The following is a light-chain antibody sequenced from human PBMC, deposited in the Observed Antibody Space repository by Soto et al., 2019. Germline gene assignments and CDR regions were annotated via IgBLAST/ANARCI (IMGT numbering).Light chain of an antibody. J-gene: IGKJ2*01. CDR1: QTVLYNTKDY. CDR3: QQYYSAPYT. Sequence: DIVMTQSPDSLAVSLGERATINCKSSQTVLYNTKDYLAWYQQKPGQPPRLLFYWDSIRESGVPDRFSGSGSGTVFTLTISSLQAEDVAVYYCQQYYSAPYTFGQGTKLEIK. CDR2: WDS. V-gene: IGKV4-1*01.